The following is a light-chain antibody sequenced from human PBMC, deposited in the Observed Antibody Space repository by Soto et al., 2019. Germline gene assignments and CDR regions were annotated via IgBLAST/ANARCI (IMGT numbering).Light chain of an antibody. J-gene: IGLJ1*01. V-gene: IGLV2-14*01. CDR2: EVS. CDR1: SSDIGGYNF. Sequence: QSVLTQPASVSGSPGQSITISCTGTSSDIGGYNFVSWYHQHPGKAPKLMIYEVSNRPSGVSDRFSGSKSGNTASLTISGLQAEDEAEYYCSSFRSGTTLFGTGTKVTV. CDR3: SSFRSGTTL.